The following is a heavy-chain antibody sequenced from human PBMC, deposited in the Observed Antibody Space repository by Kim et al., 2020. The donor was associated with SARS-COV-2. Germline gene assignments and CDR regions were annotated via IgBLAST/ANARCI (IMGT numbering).Heavy chain of an antibody. V-gene: IGHV3-53*01. CDR3: ARDATFRPATVTRPSYGMDV. Sequence: GGSLRLSCAASGFTVSSNYMSWVRQAPGKGLELVSVIYSGGSTYYADSVKGRFTISRYNSKNTMYLQMNSLRAEDTAVDYCARDATFRPATVTRPSYGMDVWGQGTTVTVSS. J-gene: IGHJ6*02. CDR2: IYSGGST. D-gene: IGHD4-17*01. CDR1: GFTVSSNY.